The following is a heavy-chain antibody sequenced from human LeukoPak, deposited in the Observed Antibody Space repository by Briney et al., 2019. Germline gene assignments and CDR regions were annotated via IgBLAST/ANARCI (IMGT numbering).Heavy chain of an antibody. V-gene: IGHV3-7*01. J-gene: IGHJ6*03. CDR1: GFTFSSYW. CDR2: IKQDGSEK. CDR3: ARVLNLTYYDFWSGYSAYYYYYYMDV. Sequence: GGSLRLSCAASGFTFSSYWMSWVRQAPGKGLEWVANIKQDGSEKYYVDSVKGRFTISRDNAKNSLYLQMNSLRAEDTAVYYCARVLNLTYYDFWSGYSAYYYYYYMDVWGKGTTVTVSS. D-gene: IGHD3-3*01.